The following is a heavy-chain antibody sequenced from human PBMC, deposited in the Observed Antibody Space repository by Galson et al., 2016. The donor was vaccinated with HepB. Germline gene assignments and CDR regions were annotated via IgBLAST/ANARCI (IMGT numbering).Heavy chain of an antibody. J-gene: IGHJ5*02. Sequence: ETLSLTCAVYGGSFSDYYWSWIRQPPGKGLEWIGEINHSGTINYNPSLKSRVTISVDTSKNQFSLNLGSVTAADTAVYYCARQIVVVVAATRGVDWFDPWGQGTLVTVSS. D-gene: IGHD2-15*01. V-gene: IGHV4-34*01. CDR1: GGSFSDYY. CDR2: INHSGTI. CDR3: ARQIVVVVAATRGVDWFDP.